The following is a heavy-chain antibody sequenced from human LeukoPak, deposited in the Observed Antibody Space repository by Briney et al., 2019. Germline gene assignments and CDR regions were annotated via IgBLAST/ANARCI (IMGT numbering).Heavy chain of an antibody. J-gene: IGHJ4*02. CDR2: IDEHGNQK. CDR1: GFTFSHYW. Sequence: GGSLRLSCAASGFTFSHYWMSWVRQAPGKGLEWVANIDEHGNQKYYVDSLNGRFTISRDNAKNSLFLQMASLEDEDTAVYYCARDRDYARDCWGQGTMVTVSS. D-gene: IGHD3-10*02. CDR3: ARDRDYARDC. V-gene: IGHV3-7*01.